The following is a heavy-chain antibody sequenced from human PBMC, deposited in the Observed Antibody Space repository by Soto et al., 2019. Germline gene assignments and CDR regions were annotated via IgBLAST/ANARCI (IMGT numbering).Heavy chain of an antibody. D-gene: IGHD6-19*01. CDR1: GGSISSSSYY. Sequence: SETLSLTCTFSGGSISSSSYYWGWIRQPPGKGLEWIGSIYYSGSTYYNPSLKSRVTISVDTSKNQFSLKLSSVTAADTAVYYCARSLSPVYLSSGWYDYWGQGTLVTVSS. CDR3: ARSLSPVYLSSGWYDY. J-gene: IGHJ4*02. V-gene: IGHV4-39*01. CDR2: IYYSGST.